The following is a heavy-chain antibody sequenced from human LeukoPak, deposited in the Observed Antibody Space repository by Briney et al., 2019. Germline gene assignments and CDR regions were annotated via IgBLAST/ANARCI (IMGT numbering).Heavy chain of an antibody. Sequence: GGSLRLSCAASGFTFSSYAMHWVRQAPGKGLEWVAVISYDGSNKYYADSVKGRFTISRDNSKNTLYLQMNSLRAEDTAVYYCARDEGFPRPQDLEWLLGRWGYYYYYGMDVWGQGTTVTVSS. CDR3: ARDEGFPRPQDLEWLLGRWGYYYYYGMDV. J-gene: IGHJ6*02. V-gene: IGHV3-30-3*01. CDR2: ISYDGSNK. D-gene: IGHD3-3*01. CDR1: GFTFSSYA.